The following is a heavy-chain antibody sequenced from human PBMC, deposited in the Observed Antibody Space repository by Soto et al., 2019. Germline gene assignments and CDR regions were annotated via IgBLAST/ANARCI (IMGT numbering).Heavy chain of an antibody. J-gene: IGHJ4*02. CDR2: ISAYNGNT. CDR1: GYTFTSYG. Sequence: GASVKVSCKASGYTFTSYGISWVRQAPGQGLEWMGWISAYNGNTNYAQKLQGRVTMTTDTSTSTAYMELRSPRSDDTSVYYCARDSIRMRAVAGTSDYWGQGTLVTVPQ. CDR3: ARDSIRMRAVAGTSDY. V-gene: IGHV1-18*01. D-gene: IGHD6-19*01.